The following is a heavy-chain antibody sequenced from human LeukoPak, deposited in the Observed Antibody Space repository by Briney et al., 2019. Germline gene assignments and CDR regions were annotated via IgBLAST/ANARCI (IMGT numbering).Heavy chain of an antibody. J-gene: IGHJ4*02. V-gene: IGHV4-38-2*01. Sequence: KPSETLSLTCAVSGSSITSAFYWGWIRRPPGMGLEWVGSIYHSGSTFYNPSLKSRVTISVDTSKNQFSLRLSFVTAADTAVYYCARHEAEMATIFGGYWGQGTLVTVSS. CDR3: ARHEAEMATIFGGY. CDR1: GSSITSAFY. CDR2: IYHSGST. D-gene: IGHD5-24*01.